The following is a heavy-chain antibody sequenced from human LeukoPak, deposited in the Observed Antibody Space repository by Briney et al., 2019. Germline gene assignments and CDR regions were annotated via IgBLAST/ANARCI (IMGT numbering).Heavy chain of an antibody. CDR1: GFTFSSYA. CDR3: ARDTGEFDY. Sequence: GGSLRLSCAASGFTFSSYAMHWVRQAPGKGLEWVAVISYDGSNKYYADSVRGRFTISRDNSKNTLYLRMNSLRAEDTAVYYCARDTGEFDYWGQGTLVTVSS. J-gene: IGHJ4*02. V-gene: IGHV3-30-3*01. CDR2: ISYDGSNK. D-gene: IGHD3-10*01.